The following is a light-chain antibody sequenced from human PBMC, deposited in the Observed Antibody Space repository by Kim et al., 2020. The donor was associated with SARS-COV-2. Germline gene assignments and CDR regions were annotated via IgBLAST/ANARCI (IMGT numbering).Light chain of an antibody. Sequence: QSVLTQPPSVSATPGQRVTISCSGSSSNIGKTTVNLYQQVPGKAPKLLIFDTNQRPSGVPDRFSASKSGTSASLAISGLQSEDEADYYFAAWDDSLSGQRVFGGGTQLTVL. CDR3: AAWDDSLSGQRV. J-gene: IGLJ3*02. CDR2: DTN. CDR1: SSNIGKTT. V-gene: IGLV1-44*01.